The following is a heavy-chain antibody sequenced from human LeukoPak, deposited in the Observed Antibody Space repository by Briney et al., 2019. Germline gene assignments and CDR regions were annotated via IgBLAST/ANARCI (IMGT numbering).Heavy chain of an antibody. V-gene: IGHV4-34*01. Sequence: SETLSLTCAVYGGSFSGYYWSWIRQPPGKGLEWIGEINHSGSTNYSPSLKSRVTISVDTSKNQFSLKLSSVTAADTAVYYCARVIGGWYYYWGQGTLVTVSS. D-gene: IGHD6-19*01. CDR2: INHSGST. CDR1: GGSFSGYY. J-gene: IGHJ4*02. CDR3: ARVIGGWYYY.